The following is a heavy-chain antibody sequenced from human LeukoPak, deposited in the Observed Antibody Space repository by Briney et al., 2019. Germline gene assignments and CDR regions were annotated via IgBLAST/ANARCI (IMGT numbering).Heavy chain of an antibody. J-gene: IGHJ4*02. CDR1: GYTFTGYY. D-gene: IGHD3-22*01. CDR2: INPNSGGT. V-gene: IGHV1-2*02. CDR3: YYRVSSGYLT. Sequence: ASLKVSCKASGYTFTGYYMHWVRQAPGQGLEWMGWINPNSGGTNYAQKFQGRVSMTRDTSISTAYMELSSLRSDDTAVYYCYYRVSSGYLTWGQGTLVAVSS.